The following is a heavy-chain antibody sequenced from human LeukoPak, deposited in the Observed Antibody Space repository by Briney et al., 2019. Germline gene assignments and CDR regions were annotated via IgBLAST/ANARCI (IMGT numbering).Heavy chain of an antibody. CDR3: ARDHVEDSGSYYDYYYYYMDV. CDR1: GYTFTGYY. Sequence: ASVKVSCKASGYTFTGYYMHWVRQAPGQGLEWMGWINPNSGGTNYAQKFQGRVTMTRDTSISTAYMELSSLRSEDTAVYYCARDHVEDSGSYYDYYYYYMDVWGKGTTVTVSS. D-gene: IGHD1-26*01. CDR2: INPNSGGT. J-gene: IGHJ6*03. V-gene: IGHV1-2*02.